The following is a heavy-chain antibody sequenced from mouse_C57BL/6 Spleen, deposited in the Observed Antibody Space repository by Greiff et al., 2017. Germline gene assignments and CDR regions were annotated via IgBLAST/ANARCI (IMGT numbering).Heavy chain of an antibody. V-gene: IGHV1-82*01. D-gene: IGHD2-3*01. CDR3: ALYDYYFDY. J-gene: IGHJ2*01. CDR2: IYPGDGDT. CDR1: GYAFSSSW. Sequence: QVQLQQSGPELVKPGASVKISCKASGYAFSSSWMNWVKQRPGKGLEWIGRIYPGDGDTNYNGKFKGKATLTADKSSSTAYMQLSSLTSEDSAVYFCALYDYYFDYWGQGTTLTVSS.